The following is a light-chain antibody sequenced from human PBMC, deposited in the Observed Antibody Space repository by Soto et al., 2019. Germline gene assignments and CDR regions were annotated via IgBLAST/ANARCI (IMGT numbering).Light chain of an antibody. CDR3: QSYDDSLGGHVI. CDR2: ANT. Sequence: QSVLTQPPSVSGAPGQRVTISCTGSSSYIGAGYDEHWYQQLPGTAPKLLIYANTNRPSGVPDRFSGSKSGTSASLAITGLQAEDEADYYCQSYDDSLGGHVIFGGGTQLTVL. V-gene: IGLV1-40*01. J-gene: IGLJ2*01. CDR1: SSYIGAGYD.